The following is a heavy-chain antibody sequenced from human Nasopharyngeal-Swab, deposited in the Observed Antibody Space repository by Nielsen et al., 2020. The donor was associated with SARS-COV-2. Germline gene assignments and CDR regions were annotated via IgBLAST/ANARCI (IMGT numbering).Heavy chain of an antibody. V-gene: IGHV1-8*01. J-gene: IGHJ4*02. CDR1: GYNFTTYD. Sequence: ALVKVSCKASGYNFTTYDFNWVRQATGQGLEWMGWMNPNSGNTGYAQKFQGRVTMTRNTSIRTAYMELSSLRSEDTAVYYCARGGVGAVGGALDYWGQGTQVTVSS. D-gene: IGHD1-26*01. CDR2: MNPNSGNT. CDR3: ARGGVGAVGGALDY.